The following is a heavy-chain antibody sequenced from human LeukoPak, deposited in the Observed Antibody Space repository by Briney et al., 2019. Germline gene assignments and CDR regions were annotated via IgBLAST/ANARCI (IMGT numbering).Heavy chain of an antibody. Sequence: PSETLSLTCTVSSGSVNSGSYYWTWIRQPPGKGLEWIGYIYYSGSTNYNPSLKSRVTISVDTAKNQLSLKLSSVTAADTAVYYCARRAGYTGSWYEYWGQGTLVTVSS. CDR1: SGSVNSGSYY. CDR2: IYYSGST. D-gene: IGHD6-13*01. CDR3: ARRAGYTGSWYEY. V-gene: IGHV4-61*01. J-gene: IGHJ4*02.